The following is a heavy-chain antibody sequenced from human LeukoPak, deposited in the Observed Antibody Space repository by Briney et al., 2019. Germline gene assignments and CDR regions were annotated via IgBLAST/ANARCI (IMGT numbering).Heavy chain of an antibody. J-gene: IGHJ6*02. CDR3: ARDHPIAVASGYYYYYGMDV. V-gene: IGHV4-61*01. CDR1: GGSVSSGSYY. D-gene: IGHD6-19*01. Sequence: SETLSLTCTVSGGSVSSGSYYWSWIRQPPGKGLEWIGYIYYSGSTNYTPSLKSRVAISVDTSTNQFSLKLRSVTAADTAVYYCARDHPIAVASGYYYYYGMDVWGQGTTVTVSS. CDR2: IYYSGST.